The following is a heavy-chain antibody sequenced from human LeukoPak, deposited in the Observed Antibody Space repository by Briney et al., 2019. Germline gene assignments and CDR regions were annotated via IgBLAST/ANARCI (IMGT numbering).Heavy chain of an antibody. CDR2: IIPIFGTA. CDR1: GGTFSSYA. J-gene: IGHJ6*03. CDR3: ARDGRSSSSSYYYYYMDV. Sequence: ASVKVSCKASGGTFSSYAISWVRQAPGQGLEWMGGIIPIFGTANYAQKFQGRVTITADESTSTAYMELSSLRSEDTAVYYCARDGRSSSSSYYYYYMDVWGKGTTVTVSS. D-gene: IGHD6-6*01. V-gene: IGHV1-69*13.